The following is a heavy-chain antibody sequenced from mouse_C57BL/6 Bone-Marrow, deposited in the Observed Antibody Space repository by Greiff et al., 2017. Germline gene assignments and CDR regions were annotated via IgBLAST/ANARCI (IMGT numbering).Heavy chain of an antibody. CDR1: GFTFSSYA. CDR3: AREATVVAP. Sequence: EVKLVESGGGLVKPGGSLKLSCAASGFTFSSYAMSWVRQTPEKRLEWVATISDGGSYTYYPDNVKGRFTISRDNAKNNLYLQMSHLKSEDTAMYYCAREATVVAPCGQGTLATVSA. CDR2: ISDGGSYT. J-gene: IGHJ3*01. D-gene: IGHD1-1*01. V-gene: IGHV5-4*01.